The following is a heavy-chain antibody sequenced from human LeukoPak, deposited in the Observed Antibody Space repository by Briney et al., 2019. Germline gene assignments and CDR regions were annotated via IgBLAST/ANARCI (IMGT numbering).Heavy chain of an antibody. J-gene: IGHJ4*02. CDR1: GFIFSGFW. D-gene: IGHD5-12*01. CDR3: AREVARSFGY. CDR2: INQESSEK. V-gene: IGHV3-7*01. Sequence: PGGSLRLSCAASGFIFSGFWMSWVRQAPGKGPEWVANINQESSEKYYVDSVRGRLTISREKAKNSLSMQMNSLRVEDTAVYYCAREVARSFGYWGQGNVVTVSS.